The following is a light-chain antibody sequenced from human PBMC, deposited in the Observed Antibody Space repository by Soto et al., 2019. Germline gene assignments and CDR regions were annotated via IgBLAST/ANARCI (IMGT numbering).Light chain of an antibody. J-gene: IGLJ2*01. CDR2: EVT. CDR3: SSYAGSNNLV. CDR1: SSDVGGYNF. V-gene: IGLV2-8*01. Sequence: QSALTQPPSASGSRGQSVTISCTGTSSDVGGYNFVSWYLQYPGKAPKLLVYEVTKRPSGVPDRFSGSKSGNTASLTVSGLQAEEEADYYCSSYAGSNNLVFGGGTKLTVL.